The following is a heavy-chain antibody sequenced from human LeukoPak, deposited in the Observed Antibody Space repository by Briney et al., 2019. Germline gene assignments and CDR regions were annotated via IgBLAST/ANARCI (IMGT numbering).Heavy chain of an antibody. D-gene: IGHD3-3*01. V-gene: IGHV1-18*01. J-gene: IGHJ6*03. CDR3: ARDPPNYDFWSGYGPLAYYYYYMDV. Sequence: ASVKVSCKASGYTFTNYGITWVRQAPGQGLEWMGWISGYQGSTKYAQNFQGRVTMTIDTSTSTAYMELRSLRSDDTAVYYCARDPPNYDFWSGYGPLAYYYYYMDVWGKGTTVTVSS. CDR2: ISGYQGST. CDR1: GYTFTNYG.